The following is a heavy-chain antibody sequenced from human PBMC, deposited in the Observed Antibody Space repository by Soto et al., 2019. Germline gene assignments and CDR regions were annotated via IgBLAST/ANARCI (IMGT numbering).Heavy chain of an antibody. Sequence: GGSLRLSCAASGFTFSSYSMHWVRQAPGKGLEWVSSISSRSRSIYYADSQKGRFTISRDNTKNSLYLQMNNLRAEDTAVYYFARDRGDYEGLVPYSFAHWVQGTLVTVSS. CDR2: ISSRSRSI. CDR3: ARDRGDYEGLVPYSFAH. V-gene: IGHV3-21*01. J-gene: IGHJ4*02. D-gene: IGHD4-17*01. CDR1: GFTFSSYS.